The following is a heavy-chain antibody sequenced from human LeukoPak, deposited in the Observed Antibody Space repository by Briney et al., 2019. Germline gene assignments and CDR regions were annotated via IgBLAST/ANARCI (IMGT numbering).Heavy chain of an antibody. J-gene: IGHJ4*02. CDR3: ARGDTAMVTSRFDY. CDR2: FDPEDGET. D-gene: IGHD5-18*01. CDR1: GYTLTELS. V-gene: IGHV1-24*01. Sequence: ASVKVSCKVSGYTLTELSMHWVRQAPGKGLEWMGGFDPEDGETIYAQKFQGRVTMTEDTSTDTAYMELSRLRSDDTAVYYCARGDTAMVTSRFDYWGQGTLVTVSS.